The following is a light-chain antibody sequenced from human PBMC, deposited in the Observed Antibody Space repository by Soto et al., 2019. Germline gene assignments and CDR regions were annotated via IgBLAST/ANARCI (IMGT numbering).Light chain of an antibody. Sequence: DIQMTQSPSSLAASVGDRVTITCQASQGIRDDLGWYQQKPGKAPKRLIYAASTLQSGVPSRFSGSRSGTEFTLTISSLQPEDFASYYCLHHNSYLALTFGGGTKVETK. CDR2: AAS. J-gene: IGKJ4*01. CDR3: LHHNSYLALT. V-gene: IGKV1-17*01. CDR1: QGIRDD.